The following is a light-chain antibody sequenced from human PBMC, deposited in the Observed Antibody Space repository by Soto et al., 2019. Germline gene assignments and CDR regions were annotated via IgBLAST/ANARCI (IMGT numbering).Light chain of an antibody. V-gene: IGLV1-36*01. CDR2: YND. Sequence: QSVLTQPPSVSGAPRQRVTISCSGGSSNIGHNAVNWYQQLPGKAPKLLIYYNDLLPSGVSDRFSGSKSGTSASLAISGLQSEDEAEYYCATWDDSLNGVMFGGGTKDTVL. J-gene: IGLJ3*02. CDR3: ATWDDSLNGVM. CDR1: SSNIGHNA.